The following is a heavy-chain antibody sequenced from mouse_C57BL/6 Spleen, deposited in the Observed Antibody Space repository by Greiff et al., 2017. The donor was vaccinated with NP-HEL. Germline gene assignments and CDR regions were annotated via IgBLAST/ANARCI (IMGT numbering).Heavy chain of an antibody. CDR3: AIITTGYFDV. D-gene: IGHD1-1*01. J-gene: IGHJ1*03. Sequence: QVQLQQPGAELVMPGASVKLSCKASGYTFTSYWMHWVKQRPGQGLEWIGEIDPSDSYTNYNQKFKGKSTLTVDKSSSTAYMQLSSLTSEDSAVYYCAIITTGYFDVWGTGTTVTVSS. V-gene: IGHV1-69*01. CDR2: IDPSDSYT. CDR1: GYTFTSYW.